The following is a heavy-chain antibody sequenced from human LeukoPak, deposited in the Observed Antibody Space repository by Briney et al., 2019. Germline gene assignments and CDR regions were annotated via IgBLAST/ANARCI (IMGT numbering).Heavy chain of an antibody. J-gene: IGHJ4*02. CDR2: INPSGGST. V-gene: IGHV1-46*01. CDR3: ARDGNDSSGYYPPYFDY. Sequence: VASVKVSCXASGYTFTSYYMRWVRQAPGQGLEWMGIINPSGGSTSCAQKFQGRVTMTRDTSTSTVYMELSSLRSEDTAVYYCARDGNDSSGYYPPYFDYWGQGTLVTVSS. CDR1: GYTFTSYY. D-gene: IGHD3-22*01.